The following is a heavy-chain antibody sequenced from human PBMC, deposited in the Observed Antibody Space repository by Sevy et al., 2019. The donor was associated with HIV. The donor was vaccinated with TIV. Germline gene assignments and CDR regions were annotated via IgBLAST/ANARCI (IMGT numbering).Heavy chain of an antibody. Sequence: GGSLRLSCAASGFTFSDAWMSWVRQAPGKGLEWVGRIKSKTDGGTTDYAEPVKGRFTISRDDSKNTLYLQMNSLKTEDTAVYFCTTDNPYYDILTGYRGRAFDFWGQGTMVTVSS. CDR1: GFTFSDAW. CDR3: TTDNPYYDILTGYRGRAFDF. J-gene: IGHJ3*01. CDR2: IKSKTDGGTT. D-gene: IGHD3-9*01. V-gene: IGHV3-15*01.